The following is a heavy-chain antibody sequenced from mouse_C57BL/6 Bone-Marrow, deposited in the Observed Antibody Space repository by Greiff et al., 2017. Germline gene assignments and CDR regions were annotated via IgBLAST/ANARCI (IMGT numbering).Heavy chain of an antibody. CDR1: GYTFTSYW. CDR3: AHIDY. CDR2: IHPNSGST. V-gene: IGHV1-64*01. Sequence: QVHVKQSGAELVKPGASVKLSCKASGYTFTSYWMHWVKQRPGQGLEWIGMIHPNSGSTNYNEKFKGKATLTVDKSSSTAYMQLSSLTSEDSAVYYCAHIDYWGQGTTRTVSS. J-gene: IGHJ2*01.